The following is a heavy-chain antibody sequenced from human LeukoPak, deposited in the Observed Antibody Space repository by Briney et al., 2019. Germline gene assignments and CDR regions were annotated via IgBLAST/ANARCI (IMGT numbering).Heavy chain of an antibody. D-gene: IGHD3-22*01. CDR2: ISSSSSYI. V-gene: IGHV3-21*01. Sequence: GGSLRLSCAASGFTFSSYSMNWVRQAPGKGLEWVSSISSSSSYIYYADSVKGRFTISRDNAKNSLYLQMNSLRAEDTAVYYCARSKDSSGYYFDYWGQGTLVTVSS. CDR3: ARSKDSSGYYFDY. CDR1: GFTFSSYS. J-gene: IGHJ4*02.